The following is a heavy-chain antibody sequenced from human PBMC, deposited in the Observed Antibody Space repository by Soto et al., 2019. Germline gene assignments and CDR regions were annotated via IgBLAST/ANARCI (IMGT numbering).Heavy chain of an antibody. CDR1: GFSVINTY. J-gene: IGHJ5*02. D-gene: IGHD2-15*01. Sequence: PWGSLRLSCAASGFSVINTYIIFFRHSPLRWLEWVSFIYSGGTTCYADSVKGRFTISRDNSKNTLSLQMNSLRAEDTAVYYCARDCSGGSCYPALGAWGQGTLVTVSS. CDR3: ARDCSGGSCYPALGA. CDR2: IYSGGTT. V-gene: IGHV3-53*01.